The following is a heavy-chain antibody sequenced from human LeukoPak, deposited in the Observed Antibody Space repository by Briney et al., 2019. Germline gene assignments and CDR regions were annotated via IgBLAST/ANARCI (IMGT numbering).Heavy chain of an antibody. CDR3: ARRGGYSYGEPLDY. V-gene: IGHV3-21*01. CDR2: ISSSSSYI. D-gene: IGHD5-18*01. Sequence: GESLRLSCAASGLSVSNKFMNWVRQAPGKGLEWVSSISSSSSYIYYADSVKGRFTISRDNAKNSLYLQMNSLRAEDTAVYYCARRGGYSYGEPLDYWGQGTLVTVSS. CDR1: GLSVSNKF. J-gene: IGHJ4*02.